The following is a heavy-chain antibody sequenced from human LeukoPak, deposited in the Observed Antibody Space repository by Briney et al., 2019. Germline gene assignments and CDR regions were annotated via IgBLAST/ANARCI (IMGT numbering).Heavy chain of an antibody. V-gene: IGHV3-23*01. CDR1: GFTFSSYA. D-gene: IGHD3-22*01. CDR2: ISNSGGRT. J-gene: IGHJ3*02. CDR3: AKGYYDSSGYHYHDAFDI. Sequence: QPGGSLRLSCAASGFTFSSYAMSRVRQAPGKGLEWVSSISNSGGRTFYTDSVKDRFTISRDNSKITLYLQMNSLRAEDTAVYYCAKGYYDSSGYHYHDAFDIWGQGTMVTVSS.